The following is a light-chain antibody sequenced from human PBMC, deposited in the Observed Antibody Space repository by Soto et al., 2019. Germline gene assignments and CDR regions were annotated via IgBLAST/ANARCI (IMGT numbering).Light chain of an antibody. J-gene: IGKJ2*01. CDR1: QSVSSN. CDR3: QQYGNSPYT. V-gene: IGKV3-15*01. CDR2: GAS. Sequence: IVMTQSPATLSVSPGERATLSCRASQSVSSNLAWYQQKPDQAPRLLIYGASTRATGIPARFSGSGSGTEFTLTISGLQSEDFAVYYCQQYGNSPYTFGQGTKLEIK.